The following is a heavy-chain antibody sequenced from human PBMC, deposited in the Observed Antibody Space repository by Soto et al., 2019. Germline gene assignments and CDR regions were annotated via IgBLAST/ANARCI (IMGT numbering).Heavy chain of an antibody. Sequence: SETLSLTCTVSGGSISSSSYYWGWIRQPPGKGLEWIGGIYYSGSTYYNPSLKSRVTISVDTSKNQFSLKLSSVTAADTAVYYCARLGFGEFRKHPYYMDVWGKGTTVTVSS. CDR3: ARLGFGEFRKHPYYMDV. J-gene: IGHJ6*03. V-gene: IGHV4-39*01. D-gene: IGHD3-16*01. CDR2: IYYSGST. CDR1: GGSISSSSYY.